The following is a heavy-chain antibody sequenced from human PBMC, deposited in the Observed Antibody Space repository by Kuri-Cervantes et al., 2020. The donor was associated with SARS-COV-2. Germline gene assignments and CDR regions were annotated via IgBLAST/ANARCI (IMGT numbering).Heavy chain of an antibody. CDR2: INSDGSST. D-gene: IGHD2-21*01. CDR3: ASKFPGHHPFDF. J-gene: IGHJ4*02. Sequence: GESLKISCAASGFTFSNYWMHWVRQAPGKGLVWVSRINSDGSSTSYADSVKGRFTISRDNAKNTLYLQMNSLRAEDTAVYYCASKFPGHHPFDFWGQGTLVTVSS. V-gene: IGHV3-74*01. CDR1: GFTFSNYW.